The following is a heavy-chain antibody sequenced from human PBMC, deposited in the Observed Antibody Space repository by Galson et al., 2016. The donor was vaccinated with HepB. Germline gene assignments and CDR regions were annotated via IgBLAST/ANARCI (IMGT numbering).Heavy chain of an antibody. CDR3: ARDEGVYNGMDV. CDR2: IHDSGNT. V-gene: IGHV4-61*01. Sequence: SETLSLTCTVSSDPVTSGTYYWSWVRQSPGKGLDWIGYIHDSGNTNYNPSIKSRVTISRDTSKNQLFLELTSVTAADTAVYYCARDEGVYNGMDVWGQGTTVTVAS. J-gene: IGHJ6*02. CDR1: SDPVTSGTYY. D-gene: IGHD2-2*02.